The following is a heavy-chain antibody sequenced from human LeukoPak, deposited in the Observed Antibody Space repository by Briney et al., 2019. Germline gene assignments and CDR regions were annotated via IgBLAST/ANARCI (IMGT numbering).Heavy chain of an antibody. CDR1: GGSISSSSYF. CDR2: IYYSGST. CDR3: ARERTAAAES. D-gene: IGHD6-13*01. Sequence: SETLSLTCNVSGGSISSSSYFWGWIRQPPGKGLEWIGSIYYSGSTYYNPSLKSRVTISVDTSKNHFSLKLSSVTAADTAVYYSARERTAAAESWGQGTLVTVCS. V-gene: IGHV4-39*02. J-gene: IGHJ4*02.